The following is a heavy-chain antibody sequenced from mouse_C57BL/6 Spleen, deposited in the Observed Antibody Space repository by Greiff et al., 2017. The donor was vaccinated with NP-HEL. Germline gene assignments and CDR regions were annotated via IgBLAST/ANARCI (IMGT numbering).Heavy chain of an antibody. Sequence: VQLQQSGAELARPGASVKLSCKASGYTFTSYGISWVKQRTGQGLEWIGEIYPRSGNTYYNEKVKGKATLPADQSSNHAYMDVRSLTSEDAAVNFCARYYSYDEAMDYWGQGTSVTVSS. CDR1: GYTFTSYG. CDR2: IYPRSGNT. D-gene: IGHD2-12*01. J-gene: IGHJ4*01. V-gene: IGHV1-81*01. CDR3: ARYYSYDEAMDY.